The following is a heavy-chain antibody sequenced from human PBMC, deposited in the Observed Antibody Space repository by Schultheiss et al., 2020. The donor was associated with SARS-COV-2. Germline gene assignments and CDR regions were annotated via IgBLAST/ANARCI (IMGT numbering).Heavy chain of an antibody. J-gene: IGHJ4*02. Sequence: GGSLRLSCKGSGYSFTSYGISWVRQAPGQGLEWMGWINPNSGGTNYAQKFQGRVTMTRDTSISTAYMELSRLRSDDTAVYYCARGGQYCSSTSCYSKGFDYWGQGTLVTVSS. V-gene: IGHV1-2*02. CDR2: INPNSGGT. D-gene: IGHD2-2*01. CDR1: GYSFTSYG. CDR3: ARGGQYCSSTSCYSKGFDY.